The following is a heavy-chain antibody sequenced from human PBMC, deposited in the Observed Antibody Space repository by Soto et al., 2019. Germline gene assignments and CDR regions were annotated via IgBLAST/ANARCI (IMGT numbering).Heavy chain of an antibody. Sequence: SETLSLTCTVSGGSISSYYWSWIRQPPGKGLEWIGYIYYSGSTNYNPSLKSRVTISVDTSKNQFSLKLSSVTAADTAVYYCARVPERVTRCYYMDVWGKGTTVTVSS. CDR3: ARVPERVTRCYYMDV. D-gene: IGHD2-21*02. CDR2: IYYSGST. V-gene: IGHV4-59*01. J-gene: IGHJ6*03. CDR1: GGSISSYY.